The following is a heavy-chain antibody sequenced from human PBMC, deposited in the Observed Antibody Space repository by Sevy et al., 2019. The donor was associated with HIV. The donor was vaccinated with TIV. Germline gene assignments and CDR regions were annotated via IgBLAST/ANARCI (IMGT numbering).Heavy chain of an antibody. Sequence: GGSLRLSCAASGFTFSDYRMHWVRQAPGKGLEWVAVISNDGRNNKNNEDPVKGRFTISRDNSKNTVYLQMNSLRAEDTAIYYCARDRGEFVSSAFDYWGQGTLVTVSS. V-gene: IGHV3-30*04. J-gene: IGHJ4*02. CDR2: ISNDGRNNK. CDR3: ARDRGEFVSSAFDY. D-gene: IGHD3-16*01. CDR1: GFTFSDYR.